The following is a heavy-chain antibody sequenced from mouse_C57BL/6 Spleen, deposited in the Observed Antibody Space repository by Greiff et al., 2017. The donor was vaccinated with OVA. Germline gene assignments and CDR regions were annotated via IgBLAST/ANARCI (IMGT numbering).Heavy chain of an antibody. CDR3: ARVGSSLDY. D-gene: IGHD1-1*01. Sequence: VKLQQPGAELVKPGASVKLSCKASGYTFTSYWMHWVKQRPGQGLEWIGMIHPNSGSTNYNEKFKSKATLTVDKSSSTAYMQLSSLTSEDSAVYYCARVGSSLDYWGQGTTLTVSS. J-gene: IGHJ2*01. CDR2: IHPNSGST. V-gene: IGHV1-64*01. CDR1: GYTFTSYW.